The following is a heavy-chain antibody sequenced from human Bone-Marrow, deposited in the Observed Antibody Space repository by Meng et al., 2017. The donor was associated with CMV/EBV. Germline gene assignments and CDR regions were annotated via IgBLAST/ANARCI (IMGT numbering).Heavy chain of an antibody. D-gene: IGHD3-16*01. Sequence: QGQLVKSVAEVKKPGSRVKVSCKASGYTFTRYGISWVRQAPRQGLEWMGGISAYNGNTNYAQKLQGRVTMTTATSTSRDYMALRSLRSDDTAVYYCARGGFDYWGQGTLVTVSS. J-gene: IGHJ4*02. CDR3: ARGGFDY. CDR2: ISAYNGNT. V-gene: IGHV1-18*01. CDR1: GYTFTRYG.